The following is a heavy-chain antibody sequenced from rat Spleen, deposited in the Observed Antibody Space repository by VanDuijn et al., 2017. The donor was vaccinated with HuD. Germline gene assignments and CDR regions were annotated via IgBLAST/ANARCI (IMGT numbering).Heavy chain of an antibody. V-gene: IGHV2-63*01. D-gene: IGHD4-3*01. CDR1: GFSLTSYG. Sequence: QVQLKESGPGPVQPSETLSLTCTVSGFSLTSYGVNWVRQPPGKGLEWMGRMRYNGDTSYNSALKSRLSISRDTSKNQVFLKMNSLQTDDTGTYYCTRDRGGFDYWGQGVMVTVSS. CDR3: TRDRGGFDY. CDR2: MRYNGDT. J-gene: IGHJ2*01.